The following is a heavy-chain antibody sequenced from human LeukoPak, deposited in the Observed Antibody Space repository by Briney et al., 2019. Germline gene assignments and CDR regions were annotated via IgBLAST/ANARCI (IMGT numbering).Heavy chain of an antibody. Sequence: PSETLSLTCIISGDSISNYYWSWIRQPAGKGLEWIGPIYTSGSTNYNPSLKSRVTMSLDTSNNQFSLRLSSVTAADTAVYFCARDRRTTGATANYYYMDVWGKGTTVTVFS. D-gene: IGHD1-1*01. CDR1: GDSISNYY. CDR2: IYTSGST. CDR3: ARDRRTTGATANYYYMDV. V-gene: IGHV4-4*07. J-gene: IGHJ6*03.